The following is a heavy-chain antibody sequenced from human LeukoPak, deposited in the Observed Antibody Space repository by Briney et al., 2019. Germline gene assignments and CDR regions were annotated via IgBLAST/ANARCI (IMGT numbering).Heavy chain of an antibody. V-gene: IGHV1-69-2*01. Sequence: ASVKISCKASGYTFTDYYMHWVKQAPGKGLEWMGRVDPEDGETIYAEKFQGRVTITADTSTDTAYMELSSLRSEDTAVYYCATLSTVYYYYYMDVWGKGTTVTVSS. CDR3: ATLSTVYYYYYMDV. J-gene: IGHJ6*03. CDR1: GYTFTDYY. D-gene: IGHD4-11*01. CDR2: VDPEDGET.